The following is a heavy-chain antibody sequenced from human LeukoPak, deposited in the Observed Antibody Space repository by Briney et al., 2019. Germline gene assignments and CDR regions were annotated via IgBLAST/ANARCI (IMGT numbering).Heavy chain of an antibody. J-gene: IGHJ4*01. Sequence: GGSLRLSCSASGFTFKSYAMHWVRQAPGKGLEYVSSINTNGANTYYADSVKGRFTISRDNSKNTLYLQTNSLRADDTAVYYCAGGLSAPGSFGYWGHGTLVTVSS. CDR3: AGGLSAPGSFGY. V-gene: IGHV3-64*04. D-gene: IGHD6-13*01. CDR2: INTNGANT. CDR1: GFTFKSYA.